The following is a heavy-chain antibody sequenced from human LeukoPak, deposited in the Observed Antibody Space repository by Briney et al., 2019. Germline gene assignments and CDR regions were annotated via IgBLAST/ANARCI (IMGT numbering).Heavy chain of an antibody. V-gene: IGHV1-69*06. Sequence: SVKLFCKASGDTFSSYAVSWVRQAPAQGLEWMGEIIPICGTANYAQKFQGRVTITADKSTSTAYMELSSLRSEDTALYYCARRADLGVAGTRRAFDIWGQGTMVTVSS. CDR1: GDTFSSYA. CDR2: IIPICGTA. J-gene: IGHJ3*02. CDR3: ARRADLGVAGTRRAFDI. D-gene: IGHD6-19*01.